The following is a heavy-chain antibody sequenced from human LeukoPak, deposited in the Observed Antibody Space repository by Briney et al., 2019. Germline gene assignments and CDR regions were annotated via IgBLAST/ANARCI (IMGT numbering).Heavy chain of an antibody. D-gene: IGHD6-6*01. CDR3: AKDGGSSYYFDY. J-gene: IGHJ4*02. Sequence: PGGSLRLSCAASGFTFSSYGMHWVRQAPGKGPEWVAFIRYDGSNKYYADSVKGRFTISRDNSKNTLYLQMNSLRAEDTAVYYCAKDGGSSYYFDYWGQGTLVTVSS. V-gene: IGHV3-30*02. CDR2: IRYDGSNK. CDR1: GFTFSSYG.